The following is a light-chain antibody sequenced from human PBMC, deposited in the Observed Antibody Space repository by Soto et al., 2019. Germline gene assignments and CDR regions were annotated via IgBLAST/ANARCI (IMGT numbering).Light chain of an antibody. J-gene: IGKJ1*01. V-gene: IGKV3-15*01. CDR2: GAS. CDR1: QIVSSN. CDR3: QQYDKWPGT. Sequence: EIVMTQSPGTLSVSPGESATLSCRASQIVSSNLAWFQQKPGQAPRLLIYGASTRATGIPSRFSGSGSGREFTVTISSLQSEDSAIYYCQQYDKWPGTFGQGTKLEIK.